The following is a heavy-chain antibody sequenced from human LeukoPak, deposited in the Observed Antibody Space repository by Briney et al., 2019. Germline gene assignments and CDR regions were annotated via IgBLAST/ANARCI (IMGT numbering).Heavy chain of an antibody. V-gene: IGHV1-2*02. D-gene: IGHD2-15*01. CDR2: INPNSGGT. CDR3: AREGSGCRSGGSCYDGANWFDP. Sequence: GASVKVSCKASGYTFTCYYMHWVRQAPGQGLEWMGWINPNSGGTNYAQKFQGRVTMTRDTSISTAYMELSRLRSDDTAVYYCAREGSGCRSGGSCYDGANWFDPWGQGTLVTVSS. J-gene: IGHJ5*02. CDR1: GYTFTCYY.